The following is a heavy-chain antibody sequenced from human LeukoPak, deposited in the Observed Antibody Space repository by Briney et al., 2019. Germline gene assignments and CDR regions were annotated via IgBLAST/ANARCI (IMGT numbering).Heavy chain of an antibody. CDR3: VRGLSGPTGVFDF. CDR1: GDSVTTNNYY. D-gene: IGHD1-26*01. J-gene: IGHJ4*02. CDR2: VYYSGST. Sequence: SETLSLTCTVFGDSVTTNNYYWGWIRQPPGRGLEWIVSVYYSGSTYNNPSLKSRVTISVDTSTNQFSLQLTSVTAADTAVYYCVRGLSGPTGVFDFWAQGTLVTVSS. V-gene: IGHV4-39*07.